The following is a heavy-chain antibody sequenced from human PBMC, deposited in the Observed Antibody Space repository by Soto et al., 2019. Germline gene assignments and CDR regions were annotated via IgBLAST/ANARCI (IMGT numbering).Heavy chain of an antibody. CDR3: AMGEPGVVVVAAYDAFDI. V-gene: IGHV1-69*06. D-gene: IGHD2-15*01. J-gene: IGHJ3*02. Sequence: QVQLVQSGAEVKKPGSSVKVSCKASGGTFSSYAISWVRQAPGQGLEWMGGIIPIFGTANYAQKFQGRVTITADKSTSAAYMELGSLSSDDTAVYYWAMGEPGVVVVAAYDAFDIWGQGTMVTVSS. CDR2: IIPIFGTA. CDR1: GGTFSSYA.